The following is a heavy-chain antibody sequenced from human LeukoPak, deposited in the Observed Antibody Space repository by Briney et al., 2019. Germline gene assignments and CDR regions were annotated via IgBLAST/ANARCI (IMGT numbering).Heavy chain of an antibody. CDR1: GLTFSTYW. J-gene: IGHJ4*02. D-gene: IGHD3-22*01. CDR2: VKHDGSEK. V-gene: IGHV3-7*03. CDR3: ASDSPGHDSGSYFAY. Sequence: PGGSLRLSCAASGLTFSTYWMSWVRQAPGQGLEWVANVKHDGSEKYYVDSVKGRFTISRDNAKNSLYLQMNSLRDEDTAVYYCASDSPGHDSGSYFAYWGQGTLVTVSS.